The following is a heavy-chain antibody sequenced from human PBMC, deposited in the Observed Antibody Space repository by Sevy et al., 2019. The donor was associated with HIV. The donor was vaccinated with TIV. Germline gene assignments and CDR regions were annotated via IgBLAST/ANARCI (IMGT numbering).Heavy chain of an antibody. J-gene: IGHJ4*02. CDR2: FYTSGNT. D-gene: IGHD2-21*02. CDR3: TIATYCGGDCFLDY. CDR1: GGSISSGIYY. Sequence: SETLSLTCTVSGGSISSGIYYWSWIRQPAGKGLEWIGRFYTSGNTNYNPSLKSRVTMSVDTSKNQFSLKLSSVTAADTAVYYCTIATYCGGDCFLDYWGQGTLVTDSS. V-gene: IGHV4-61*02.